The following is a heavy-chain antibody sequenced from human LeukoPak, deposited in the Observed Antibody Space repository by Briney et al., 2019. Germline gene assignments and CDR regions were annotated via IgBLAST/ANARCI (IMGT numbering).Heavy chain of an antibody. Sequence: PGGSLRLSCAASGFTFSSYWMTWVRQAPGKGLEWVANIKQDGSKKSYVDSVKGRFTISRDNAKNSLYLQMNSLRAEDTAIYYCTRVGYIDKGIDYWGQGTLVTVSS. CDR1: GFTFSSYW. CDR3: TRVGYIDKGIDY. V-gene: IGHV3-7*04. D-gene: IGHD5-24*01. J-gene: IGHJ4*02. CDR2: IKQDGSKK.